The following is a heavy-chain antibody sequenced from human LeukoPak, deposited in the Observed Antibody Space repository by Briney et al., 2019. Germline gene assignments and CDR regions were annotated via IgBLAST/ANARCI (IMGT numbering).Heavy chain of an antibody. Sequence: PGGSLRLSCAASGFTFSSFEMNWVRQAPGKGREGVSYISSSGGTVYYADSAKGRFTISRDNAKSSLYLQMNSLRGEDTRVYYCASSKWGVWGAKPYNWFDPWGQGTLVTVSS. J-gene: IGHJ5*02. CDR1: GFTFSSFE. V-gene: IGHV3-48*03. CDR2: ISSSGGTV. D-gene: IGHD3-10*01. CDR3: ASSKWGVWGAKPYNWFDP.